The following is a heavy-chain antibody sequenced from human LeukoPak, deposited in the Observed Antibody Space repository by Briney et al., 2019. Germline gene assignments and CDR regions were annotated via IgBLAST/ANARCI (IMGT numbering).Heavy chain of an antibody. Sequence: ASVKVSCKASGYTFTGYYMHWVRQAPGQGLEWMGWINPNSGGTNYAQKFQGRVTMTRDTSISTAYMELSRLRSDDTAVYYRARGGGSYYYYYYMDVWGKGTTVTVSS. V-gene: IGHV1-2*02. CDR1: GYTFTGYY. D-gene: IGHD1-26*01. CDR2: INPNSGGT. J-gene: IGHJ6*03. CDR3: ARGGGSYYYYYYMDV.